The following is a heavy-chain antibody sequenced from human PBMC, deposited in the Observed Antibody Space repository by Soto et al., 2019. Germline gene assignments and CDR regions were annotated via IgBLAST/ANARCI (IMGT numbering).Heavy chain of an antibody. CDR2: ISAYNGNT. D-gene: IGHD3-22*01. CDR3: ARGPNYYYSSGDTD. J-gene: IGHJ4*02. CDR1: GYTFTSYG. V-gene: IGHV1-18*04. Sequence: ASVKVSCKASGYTFTSYGISWVRQAPGQGLEWMGWISAYNGNTNYAQKLQGRVTMTTDTSTSTAYMELRSLRSDDTAVYYCARGPNYYYSSGDTDWGQGTLVTVSS.